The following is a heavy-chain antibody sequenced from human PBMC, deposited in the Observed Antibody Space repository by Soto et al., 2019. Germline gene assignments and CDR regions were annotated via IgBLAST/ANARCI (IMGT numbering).Heavy chain of an antibody. CDR2: IWYDGSNK. V-gene: IGHV3-33*01. CDR1: GFPFSSYG. Sequence: GWSLRLSCAASGFPFSSYGMHWVRQAPGKGLDWVAVIWYDGSNKDYADSVKGRFTISRDNSKNTLFLQMNNLRVDDTAVYYCASSINWGQGTLVTVSS. CDR3: ASSIN. J-gene: IGHJ4*02.